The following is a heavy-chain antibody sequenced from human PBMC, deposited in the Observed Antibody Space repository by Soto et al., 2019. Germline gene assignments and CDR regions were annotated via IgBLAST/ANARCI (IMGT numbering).Heavy chain of an antibody. CDR3: ATLGAARGYYYYYGMDV. CDR2: ISGSGGST. J-gene: IGHJ6*02. CDR1: GFTFSDYA. D-gene: IGHD6-6*01. V-gene: IGHV3-23*01. Sequence: PAGSLRLSCAASGFTFSDYAMSWVRQAPGKGLEWVSAISGSGGSTYYADSVKGRLTISRDNSKNTLYLQMNSLRAEDTAVYYCATLGAARGYYYYYGMDVWGQGTTVTVSS.